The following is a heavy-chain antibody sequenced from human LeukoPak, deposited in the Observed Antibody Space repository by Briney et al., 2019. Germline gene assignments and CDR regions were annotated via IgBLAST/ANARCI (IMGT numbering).Heavy chain of an antibody. CDR3: ARQAEYYDSSGYLKLDPFDY. J-gene: IGHJ4*02. CDR1: GYSISNGYY. D-gene: IGHD3-22*01. V-gene: IGHV4-38-2*01. CDR2: IYYSGST. Sequence: SETLSLTCAVSGYSISNGYYWGWIRQPPGKGLEWIGSIYYSGSTYYNPSLKSRVTISVDTSKNQFSLKLRSVTAADTAVYYCARQAEYYDSSGYLKLDPFDYWGQGTLVTVSS.